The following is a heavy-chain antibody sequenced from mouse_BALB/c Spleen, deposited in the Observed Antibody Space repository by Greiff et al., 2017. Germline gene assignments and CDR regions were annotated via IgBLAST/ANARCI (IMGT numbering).Heavy chain of an antibody. Sequence: VQLKESGPGLVKPSQSLSLTCSVTGYSITSGYYWNWIRQFPGNKLEWMGYISYDGSNNYNPSLKNRISITRDTSKNQFFLKLNSVTTEDTATYYCARVRWLLAMDYWGQGTSVTVSS. D-gene: IGHD2-3*01. CDR2: ISYDGSN. CDR3: ARVRWLLAMDY. V-gene: IGHV3-6*02. J-gene: IGHJ4*01. CDR1: GYSITSGYY.